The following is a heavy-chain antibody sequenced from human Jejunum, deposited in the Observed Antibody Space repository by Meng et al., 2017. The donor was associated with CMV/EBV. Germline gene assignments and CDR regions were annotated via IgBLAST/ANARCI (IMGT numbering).Heavy chain of an antibody. V-gene: IGHV4-59*02. Sequence: QVHLQESGPGLVMPSETLSLTCSVSGGSVSKYYWGWIRQTPGGGLEWLGYIYNSGDIYYNPFLEGRVTISTDTSKNQFSLKLRYVTAADTAVYYCVRHGDCSSGSCYYHWLDPWGQGSLVTVSS. CDR2: IYNSGDI. CDR1: GGSVSKYY. CDR3: VRHGDCSSGSCYYHWLDP. J-gene: IGHJ5*01. D-gene: IGHD2-2*01.